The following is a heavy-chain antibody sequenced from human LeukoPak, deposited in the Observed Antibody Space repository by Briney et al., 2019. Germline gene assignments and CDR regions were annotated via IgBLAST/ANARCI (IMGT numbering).Heavy chain of an antibody. CDR2: IYYSGST. J-gene: IGHJ5*02. Sequence: PSETLSLTCTVSGGSISSYYWSWIRQPPGKGLEWIGYIYYSGSTNYNPSLKSRVTISVDTSKNQFSLKLSSETAADTAVYYCARHSQYQWFDPWGQGTLVTVSS. D-gene: IGHD4-11*01. CDR3: ARHSQYQWFDP. V-gene: IGHV4-59*08. CDR1: GGSISSYY.